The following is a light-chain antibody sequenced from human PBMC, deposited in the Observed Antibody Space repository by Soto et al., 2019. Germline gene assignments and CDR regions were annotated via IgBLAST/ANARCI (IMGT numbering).Light chain of an antibody. Sequence: EKGLTQSPGALALSPWERGTLCGKASQSVSSSYLAWYQQKPGQAPSLLIYGASSRATGIPDRFSGSGSGTHFTLTISSLEPEDFAFYYCQQCSSSPPLTFGGGTKGDIK. J-gene: IGKJ4*01. CDR1: QSVSSSY. V-gene: IGKV3-20*01. CDR2: GAS. CDR3: QQCSSSPPLT.